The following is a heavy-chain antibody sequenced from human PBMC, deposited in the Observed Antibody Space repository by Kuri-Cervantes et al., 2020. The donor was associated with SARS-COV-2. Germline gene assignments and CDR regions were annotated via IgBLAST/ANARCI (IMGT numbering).Heavy chain of an antibody. V-gene: IGHV4-34*01. J-gene: IGHJ4*02. D-gene: IGHD1-26*01. Sequence: GSLRLSCAVYGGSFSGYYWSWIRQPPGKGLEWIGEINHSGSTNYNPSLKSRVTISVDTSKNQFSLKLSSVTAADTAVYYCARDRTGGSDFDYWGQGTLVTVSS. CDR3: ARDRTGGSDFDY. CDR1: GGSFSGYY. CDR2: INHSGST.